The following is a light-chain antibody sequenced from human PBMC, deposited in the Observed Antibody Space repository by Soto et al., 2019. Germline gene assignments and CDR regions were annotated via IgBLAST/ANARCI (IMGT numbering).Light chain of an antibody. J-gene: IGKJ1*01. CDR2: GAS. V-gene: IGKV3-20*01. CDR3: QQYDSSPVT. Sequence: EIVLTQSPGTLSLSPGERATLSCRASQRVSSSYLAWYQQKPGQAPRLLIYGASSRATGIPDRFSGSGSGTDFTLTISRLEPEDFSVYYCQQYDSSPVTFGQGTNVEI. CDR1: QRVSSSY.